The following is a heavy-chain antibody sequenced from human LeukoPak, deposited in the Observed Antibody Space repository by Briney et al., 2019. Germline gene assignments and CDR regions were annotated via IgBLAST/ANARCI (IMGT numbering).Heavy chain of an antibody. Sequence: GGSLRLSXAASGFTFDDYGMSWVRQAPGKGLEWVSGINCNGGSTGYADSVKGRFTISRDNAKNSLYLQMNSLRAEDTALYYCARTYYYDSSGYLTYYFDYWGQGTLVTVSS. CDR2: INCNGGST. V-gene: IGHV3-20*04. D-gene: IGHD3-22*01. CDR1: GFTFDDYG. J-gene: IGHJ4*02. CDR3: ARTYYYDSSGYLTYYFDY.